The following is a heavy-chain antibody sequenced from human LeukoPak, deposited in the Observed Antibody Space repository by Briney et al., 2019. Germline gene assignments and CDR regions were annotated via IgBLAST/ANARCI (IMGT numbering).Heavy chain of an antibody. J-gene: IGHJ4*02. CDR1: GFSFSNYW. CDR2: IKQA. D-gene: IGHD3-16*02. CDR3: ATRGDLSWFGALRH. V-gene: IGHV3-7*01. Sequence: GGSLRLSCVVSGFSFSNYWMDRVRQAPGKGLEWAAFIKQAYADSVKGRFTISRDNAKNSLYLQMNSLRVEDTAVYYCATRGDLSWFGALRHWSQGTLVTVSS.